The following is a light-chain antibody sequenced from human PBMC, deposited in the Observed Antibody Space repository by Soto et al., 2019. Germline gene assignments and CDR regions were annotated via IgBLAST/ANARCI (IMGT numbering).Light chain of an antibody. Sequence: EIVMTQSPATLSVSPGERATLSCRASQNVGTKLAWYQQKPGQAPRLLIYGASTRATGFPARFSGSGSGTEFTLTISSLQSEDVAVYYCQQYDTWPPLSFGGGTNVEIK. J-gene: IGKJ4*01. CDR2: GAS. CDR3: QQYDTWPPLS. CDR1: QNVGTK. V-gene: IGKV3-15*01.